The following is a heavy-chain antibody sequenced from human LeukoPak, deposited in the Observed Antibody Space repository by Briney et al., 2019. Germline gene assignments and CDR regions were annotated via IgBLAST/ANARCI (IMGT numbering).Heavy chain of an antibody. V-gene: IGHV4-4*02. J-gene: IGHJ4*02. Sequence: SSGTLSLTCAVSGGSISSSNWWSWVRQPPGKGLEWIGEIYHSGSTNYNPSLKSRVTISVDKSKNQFSLKLSSVTAADTAVYYCARGVVWSEYYFDYWGQGTLVTVSS. CDR1: GGSISSSNW. CDR2: IYHSGST. D-gene: IGHD2-8*02. CDR3: ARGVVWSEYYFDY.